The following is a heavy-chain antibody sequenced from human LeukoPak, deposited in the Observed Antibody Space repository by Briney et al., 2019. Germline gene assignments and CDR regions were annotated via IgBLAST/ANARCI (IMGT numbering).Heavy chain of an antibody. J-gene: IGHJ4*02. CDR2: ISWNSGSI. D-gene: IGHD3-16*02. Sequence: PGRSLRLSCAASGFTFDDYAMHWVRQAPGKGLEWVSGISWNSGSIGYADSVKGRFTISRDNAKNSLYLQMNSLRAEDTALYYCAKGRHDYVRGSYRSFFDYWGQGTLVTVSS. V-gene: IGHV3-9*01. CDR1: GFTFDDYA. CDR3: AKGRHDYVRGSYRSFFDY.